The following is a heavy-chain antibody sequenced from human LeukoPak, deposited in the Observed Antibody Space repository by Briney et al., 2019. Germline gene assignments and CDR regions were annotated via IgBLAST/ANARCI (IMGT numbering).Heavy chain of an antibody. CDR1: GGSFSGYY. CDR2: INHSGST. Sequence: SETMSLTCAVYGGSFSGYYWSWIRQPPGKGLEWIGEINHSGSTNYNPSLKSRVTISVDTSKNQFSLKLSSVTAADTAVYFCARAGSIYGWFDYWGQGTPVTVSS. V-gene: IGHV4-34*01. CDR3: ARAGSIYGWFDY. J-gene: IGHJ4*02. D-gene: IGHD5-18*01.